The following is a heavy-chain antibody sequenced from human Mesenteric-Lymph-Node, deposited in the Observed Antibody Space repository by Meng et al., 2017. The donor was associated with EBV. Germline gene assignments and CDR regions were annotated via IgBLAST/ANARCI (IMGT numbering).Heavy chain of an antibody. Sequence: QWDLVKFGFELKKPGASGKVSCTASGYAFTSYPMNWVRQAPGQGLEWMGGINTNTGNPTYAQGFTGRFVFSLDSSVSTAYLQISSLKAEDTAVYYCARKVGISSAKWYFDVWGRGTLVTVSS. V-gene: IGHV7-4-1*02. D-gene: IGHD1-26*01. CDR1: GYAFTSYP. CDR2: INTNTGNP. CDR3: ARKVGISSAKWYFDV. J-gene: IGHJ2*01.